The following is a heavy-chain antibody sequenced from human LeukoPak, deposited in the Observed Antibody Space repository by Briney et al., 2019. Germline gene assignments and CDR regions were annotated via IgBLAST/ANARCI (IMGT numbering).Heavy chain of an antibody. D-gene: IGHD5-18*01. J-gene: IGHJ4*02. CDR2: ISYDGSNK. Sequence: PGGSLRLSCAASGFTFSSYAMHWVRQAPGKGLEWVAVISYDGSNKYYADSVKGRFTISRDNSKNTLYLQMNSLRAEDTAVYYCARDRTQLWFKPRAAGNLDYWGQGTLVIVSS. CDR1: GFTFSSYA. CDR3: ARDRTQLWFKPRAAGNLDY. V-gene: IGHV3-30-3*01.